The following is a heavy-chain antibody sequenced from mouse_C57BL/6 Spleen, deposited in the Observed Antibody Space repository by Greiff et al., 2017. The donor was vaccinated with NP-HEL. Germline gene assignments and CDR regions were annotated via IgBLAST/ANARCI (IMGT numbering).Heavy chain of an antibody. J-gene: IGHJ4*01. Sequence: EVKLVESGGGLVKPGGSLKLSCAASGFTFSDYGMHWVRQAPEKGLEWVAYISSGSSTIYYADTVKGRFTISRDNAKNTLFLQMTSLRSEDTAMYYCARTLYGYDDYAMDYWGQGTSVTVSS. CDR1: GFTFSDYG. V-gene: IGHV5-17*01. CDR2: ISSGSSTI. CDR3: ARTLYGYDDYAMDY. D-gene: IGHD2-2*01.